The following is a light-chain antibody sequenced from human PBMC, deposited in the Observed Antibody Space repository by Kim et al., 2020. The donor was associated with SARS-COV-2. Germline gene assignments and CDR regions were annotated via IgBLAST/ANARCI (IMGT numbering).Light chain of an antibody. J-gene: IGKJ1*01. CDR3: QQYGSSLTWT. CDR1: QSVSSSY. V-gene: IGKV3-20*01. Sequence: PGERTTLSCRASQSVSSSYLAWYQQKPGQAPRLLIYGASSRATGIPDRFSGSGSGTDFTLTISRLEPEDFAVYYCQQYGSSLTWTFGQGTKVDIK. CDR2: GAS.